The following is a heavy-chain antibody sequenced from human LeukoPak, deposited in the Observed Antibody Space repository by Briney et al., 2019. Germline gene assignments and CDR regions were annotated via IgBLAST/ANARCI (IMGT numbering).Heavy chain of an antibody. D-gene: IGHD2-2*01. CDR3: ARVGDIVVVPAAMPEDWFDP. J-gene: IGHJ5*02. CDR1: GGSISSYY. CDR2: IYYSGST. V-gene: IGHV4-59*01. Sequence: SETLSLTCTVSGGSISSYYWSWIRQPPGKGLEWIGYIYYSGSTNYNPSLKSRVTISVDTSKNQFSLKLSSVTAAVTAVYYCARVGDIVVVPAAMPEDWFDPWGQGTLVTVSS.